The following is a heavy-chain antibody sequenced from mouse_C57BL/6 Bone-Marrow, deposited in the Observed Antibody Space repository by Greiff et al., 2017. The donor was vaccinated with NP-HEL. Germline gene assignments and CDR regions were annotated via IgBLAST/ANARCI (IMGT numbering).Heavy chain of an antibody. CDR1: GYTFTDYY. D-gene: IGHD1-1*01. CDR2: INPYNGGT. V-gene: IGHV1-19*01. Sequence: EVHLVESGPVLVKPGASVKMSCKASGYTFTDYYMNWVKQSHGKSLEWIGVINPYNGGTSYNQKFKGKATLTVDKSSSTAYMELNSLTSEDSAVYYCARGPYYYGSSYGNWYFDVWGTGTTVTVSS. CDR3: ARGPYYYGSSYGNWYFDV. J-gene: IGHJ1*03.